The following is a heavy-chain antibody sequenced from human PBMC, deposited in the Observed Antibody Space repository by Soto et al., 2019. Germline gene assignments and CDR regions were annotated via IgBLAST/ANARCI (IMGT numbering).Heavy chain of an antibody. CDR2: IYYSGST. Sequence: QLQLQESGPGLVKPSETLSLTCTVSGGSISSSSYYWGWIRQPPGKGLEWIGSIYYSGSTYYNPSLKSRVTISVDTSKNQFSLKLSSVTAADTAVYYCVIVVVVAATLIPDYWGQGTLVTVSS. V-gene: IGHV4-39*01. CDR1: GGSISSSSYY. CDR3: VIVVVVAATLIPDY. J-gene: IGHJ4*02. D-gene: IGHD2-15*01.